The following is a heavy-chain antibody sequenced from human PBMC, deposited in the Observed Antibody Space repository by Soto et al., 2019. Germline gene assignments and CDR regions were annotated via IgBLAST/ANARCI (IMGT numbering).Heavy chain of an antibody. J-gene: IGHJ6*02. D-gene: IGHD4-17*01. CDR2: IIPIFGTA. CDR3: ASAVTTFNRKPYYYYGMDV. V-gene: IGHV1-69*13. Sequence: GASVKVSCKASGGTFSSYAISWVRQAPGQGLEWMGGIIPIFGTANYAQKFQGRVTITADESTSTAYMELSSLRSEDTAVYYCASAVTTFNRKPYYYYGMDVWGQGTTVTVSS. CDR1: GGTFSSYA.